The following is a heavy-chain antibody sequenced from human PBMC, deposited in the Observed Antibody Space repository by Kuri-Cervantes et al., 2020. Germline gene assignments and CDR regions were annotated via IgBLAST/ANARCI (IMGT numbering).Heavy chain of an antibody. CDR1: GFTFSTYA. V-gene: IGHV3-30-3*01. CDR3: ARNDAFDI. J-gene: IGHJ3*02. Sequence: GGSLRLSCAASGFTFSTYAMHWVRQAPGKGLEWVAVISYDGYNKYYADSVKGRFTISRDNSKNTLYLQMNSLRAEDTAVYYCARNDAFDIWGQGTMVTVSS. CDR2: ISYDGYNK.